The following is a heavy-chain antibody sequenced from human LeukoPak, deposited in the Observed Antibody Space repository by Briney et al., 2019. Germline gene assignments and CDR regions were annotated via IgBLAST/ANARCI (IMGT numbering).Heavy chain of an antibody. Sequence: NSSETLSLTCTVSGGSISSYYWSWIRQPPGKGLEWIGYIYYSGSTNYNPSLKSRVTISVDTSKNQFSLKLSSVTAADTAVYYCARDDLQLVRRLGGGTEYYYYYYMDVWGKGTTVTVSS. D-gene: IGHD6-13*01. V-gene: IGHV4-59*01. J-gene: IGHJ6*03. CDR2: IYYSGST. CDR3: ARDDLQLVRRLGGGTEYYYYYYMDV. CDR1: GGSISSYY.